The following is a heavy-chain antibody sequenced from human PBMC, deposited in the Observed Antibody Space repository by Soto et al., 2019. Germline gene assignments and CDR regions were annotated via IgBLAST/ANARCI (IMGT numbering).Heavy chain of an antibody. J-gene: IGHJ5*02. CDR2: ISAYNGNT. CDR1: GYTFTSYG. D-gene: IGHD3-22*01. V-gene: IGHV1-18*01. CDR3: ARDLGDYYDSSGPWFDP. Sequence: QVQLVQSGAEVKKPGASVKVSCKASGYTFTSYGISWVRQAPGQGLEWMGGISAYNGNTNYAQKLQGRVTMTTHTSPSTAYMELMSLRTDDTAVYYCARDLGDYYDSSGPWFDPWGQGTLVTVSS.